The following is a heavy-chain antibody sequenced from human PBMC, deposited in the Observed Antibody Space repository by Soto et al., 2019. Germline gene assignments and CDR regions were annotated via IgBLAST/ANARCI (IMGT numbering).Heavy chain of an antibody. J-gene: IGHJ4*02. Sequence: SETLSLTCTVSGGSISSGGYYWSWIRQHPGKGLEWIGYIYYSGGTYYNPSPKSRVTISVDTSKNQFSLKLSSVTAADTAVYYCARVDFWSGESNWGKGTLVTVSS. D-gene: IGHD3-3*01. CDR2: IYYSGGT. CDR3: ARVDFWSGESN. V-gene: IGHV4-31*03. CDR1: GGSISSGGYY.